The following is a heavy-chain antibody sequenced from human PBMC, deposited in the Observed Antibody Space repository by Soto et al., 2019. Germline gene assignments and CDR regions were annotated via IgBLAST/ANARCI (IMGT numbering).Heavy chain of an antibody. D-gene: IGHD3-16*01. CDR2: IKQDGSEK. Sequence: EVQLVESGGGLVQPGGSLRLSCAASGFTFSSYWMSWVRQAPGKGLEWVANIKQDGSEKYYVDSVKGRFTISRDNAKNSLYLQMNSLRAEDTAVYYCARDHSYLGECPLGYWGQGTLVTVSS. J-gene: IGHJ4*02. CDR3: ARDHSYLGECPLGY. CDR1: GFTFSSYW. V-gene: IGHV3-7*01.